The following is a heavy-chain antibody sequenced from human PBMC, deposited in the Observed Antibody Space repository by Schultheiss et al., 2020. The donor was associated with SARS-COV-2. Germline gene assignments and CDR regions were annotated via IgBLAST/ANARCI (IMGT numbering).Heavy chain of an antibody. J-gene: IGHJ6*01. V-gene: IGHV5-51*01. Sequence: GGSLRLSCKASGYSFSGYWIGWVRQMPGKGLELMGIIYPFESDTRYSPSFQGQVTISTDKSISTAYLQWSSLKASDTAMYYCARAPLSIAARPAGMDVWGQGTTVTVSS. CDR3: ARAPLSIAARPAGMDV. D-gene: IGHD6-6*01. CDR2: IYPFESDT. CDR1: GYSFSGYW.